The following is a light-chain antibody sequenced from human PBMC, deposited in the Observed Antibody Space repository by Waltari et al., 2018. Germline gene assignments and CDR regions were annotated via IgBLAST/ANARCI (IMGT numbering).Light chain of an antibody. CDR1: NSDVGGYNC. V-gene: IGLV2-14*01. J-gene: IGLJ1*01. Sequence: QSALTQPASVSGSPGQSITISCTGSNSDVGGYNCVSWYQQHPGKAPKLMIYDGSNLPAGFSNRFSGSTSGNTASQTISGLQPEDAADYYCNSYSTSITFVFGTGTRVTVL. CDR2: DGS. CDR3: NSYSTSITFV.